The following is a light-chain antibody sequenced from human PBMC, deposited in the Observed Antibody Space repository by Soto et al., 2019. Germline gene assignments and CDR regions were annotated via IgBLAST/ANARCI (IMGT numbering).Light chain of an antibody. CDR2: KAS. J-gene: IGKJ1*01. Sequence: DIQMTQSPSTLSASVGDRVTITCRASQSISSSLAWYQQKPGKAPKLLTYKASSLESGVPSRFSGRGSGTEFTLTISSLQPDDFATYYCQQYNSYSWTFGQGTKVEIK. CDR3: QQYNSYSWT. CDR1: QSISSS. V-gene: IGKV1-5*03.